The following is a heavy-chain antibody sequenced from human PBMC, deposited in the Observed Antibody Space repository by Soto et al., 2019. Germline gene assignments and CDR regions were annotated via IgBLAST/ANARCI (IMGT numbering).Heavy chain of an antibody. Sequence: SETLSLTCAVYGGSFSGYYWSWIRQPPGKGLEWIGEINHSGSTNYNPSLKSRVTISVDTSKNQFSLKLSSVTAADTAVYYCARVDPGWYDILTNWGQGTLVTVSS. D-gene: IGHD3-9*01. J-gene: IGHJ4*02. CDR2: INHSGST. CDR3: ARVDPGWYDILTN. V-gene: IGHV4-34*01. CDR1: GGSFSGYY.